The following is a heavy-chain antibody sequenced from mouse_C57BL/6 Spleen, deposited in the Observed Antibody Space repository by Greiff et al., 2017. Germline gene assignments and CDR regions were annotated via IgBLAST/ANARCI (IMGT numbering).Heavy chain of an antibody. D-gene: IGHD4-1*01. CDR3: ARLGGYFDV. J-gene: IGHJ1*03. CDR1: GFTFTDYY. V-gene: IGHV7-3*01. Sequence: EVHLVESGGGLVQPGGSLSLSCAASGFTFTDYYMSWVRQPPGKALEWLGFIRNKANGYTTEYSASVKGRFTISRDNSQSILYLQMNALGAEDSATYYCARLGGYFDVWGTGTTVTVSS. CDR2: IRNKANGYTT.